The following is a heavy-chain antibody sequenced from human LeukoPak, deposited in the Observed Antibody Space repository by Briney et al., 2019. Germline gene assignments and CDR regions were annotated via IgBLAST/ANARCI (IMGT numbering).Heavy chain of an antibody. J-gene: IGHJ4*02. D-gene: IGHD6-13*01. CDR3: ARVSAAGPHFDY. Sequence: GGSLRLSCAASGFTFSSYSMNWVRQAPGKGLEWVSSISSSSSYIYYADSVKGRFTISRDNAKNSLYLQMNSLRAEDTAVYYCARVSAAGPHFDYWGQGTLVTVPS. CDR1: GFTFSSYS. CDR2: ISSSSSYI. V-gene: IGHV3-21*01.